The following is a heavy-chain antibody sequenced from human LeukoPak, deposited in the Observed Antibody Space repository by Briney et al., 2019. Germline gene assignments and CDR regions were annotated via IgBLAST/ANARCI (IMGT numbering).Heavy chain of an antibody. J-gene: IGHJ4*02. CDR3: ARDRSAEYCGGDCYSGGRFDY. Sequence: SVKVSCKASGGTFSSYAISWVRQAPGQGLEWMGGIIPIFGTANYAQKFQGRVTITADESTSTAYMELSSLRSEDTAVYYCARDRSAEYCGGDCYSGGRFDYWGQGTLVTVSS. V-gene: IGHV1-69*13. D-gene: IGHD2-21*02. CDR1: GGTFSSYA. CDR2: IIPIFGTA.